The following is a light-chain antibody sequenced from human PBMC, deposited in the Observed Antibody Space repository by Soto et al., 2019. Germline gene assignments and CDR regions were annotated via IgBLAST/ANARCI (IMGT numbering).Light chain of an antibody. CDR3: SSYTSSSTLV. CDR2: EVS. V-gene: IGLV2-14*01. CDR1: SSDVGGYNY. J-gene: IGLJ3*02. Sequence: QSALTQPASVSGSPGQSITISCTGTSSDVGGYNYVSWYQQHPGKAPKLLVYEVSNRPSGVYNRFSGSKSGNTASLTISGLQAEDEAEYYCSSYTSSSTLVFVGGTQLTV.